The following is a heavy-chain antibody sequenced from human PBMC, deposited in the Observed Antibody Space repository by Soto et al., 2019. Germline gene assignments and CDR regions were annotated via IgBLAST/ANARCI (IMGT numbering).Heavy chain of an antibody. D-gene: IGHD3-22*01. Sequence: PGGSLRLSCAASGFTVSSNYMSWVRQAPGKGLEWVSVIYSGGSTYYADSVKGRFTISRDNSKNTLYLQMNSLRAEDTAVYYCAKNPGYYYDSTGYHFAYWGQGTLVTVSS. J-gene: IGHJ4*02. CDR3: AKNPGYYYDSTGYHFAY. CDR2: IYSGGST. V-gene: IGHV3-66*01. CDR1: GFTVSSNY.